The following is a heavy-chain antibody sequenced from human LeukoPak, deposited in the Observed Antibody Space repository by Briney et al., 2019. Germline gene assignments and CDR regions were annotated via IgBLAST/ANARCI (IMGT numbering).Heavy chain of an antibody. Sequence: ASVKVSCKASGGTFSSYAISWVRQAPGQGLEWMGRIIPILGIANYAQKFQGRVTITADKSTSTAYMELSSLRSEDTAVYYCARDNRSGASSLQFFYWGQGTLVTVSS. CDR2: IIPILGIA. J-gene: IGHJ4*02. CDR1: GGTFSSYA. CDR3: ARDNRSGASSLQFFY. V-gene: IGHV1-69*04. D-gene: IGHD5-24*01.